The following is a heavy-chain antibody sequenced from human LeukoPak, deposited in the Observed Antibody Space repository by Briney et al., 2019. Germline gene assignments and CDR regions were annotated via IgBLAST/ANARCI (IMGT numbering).Heavy chain of an antibody. V-gene: IGHV4-4*02. CDR2: IYHSGSP. CDR1: GGSISSNNW. Sequence: SGTLSLTCAVSGGSISSNNWWGWVRQPPGKGLEWIGEIYHSGSPNYNPSLKSRVTISVDKSRNHFSLNLSSVTAADTAVYYCARNGDYNLDSWGQGNLVTVSS. J-gene: IGHJ4*02. CDR3: ARNGDYNLDS. D-gene: IGHD4-17*01.